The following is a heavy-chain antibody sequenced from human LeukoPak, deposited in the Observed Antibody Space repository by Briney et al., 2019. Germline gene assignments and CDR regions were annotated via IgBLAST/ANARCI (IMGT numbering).Heavy chain of an antibody. Sequence: GGSLRLSCAASGFTFDDYAMHWVRQAPGKGLEWVSGISWNSGSIGYADSVKGRFTISRDNAKNSLYLQMNSLRAEDTALYYCVTTAEEGRGEYAFDIWGQGTMVTVSS. D-gene: IGHD4-11*01. V-gene: IGHV3-9*01. CDR3: VTTAEEGRGEYAFDI. J-gene: IGHJ3*02. CDR2: ISWNSGSI. CDR1: GFTFDDYA.